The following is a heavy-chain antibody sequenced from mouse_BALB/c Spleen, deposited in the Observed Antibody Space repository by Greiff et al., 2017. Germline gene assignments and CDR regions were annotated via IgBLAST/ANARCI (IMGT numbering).Heavy chain of an antibody. V-gene: IGHV8-8*01. CDR1: GFSLSTSGMG. CDR3: ARIRYFYYDGYPYYAMDY. CDR2: IWWDDDK. J-gene: IGHJ4*01. D-gene: IGHD2-3*01. Sequence: QVTLNESGPGILQPSQTLSLTCSFSGFSLSTSGMGVGWIRQPSGKGLEWLAHIWWDDDKYYNTALKSGLTISKDTSKNQVFLKIASVDTADTATYYCARIRYFYYDGYPYYAMDYWGQGTSVTVSS.